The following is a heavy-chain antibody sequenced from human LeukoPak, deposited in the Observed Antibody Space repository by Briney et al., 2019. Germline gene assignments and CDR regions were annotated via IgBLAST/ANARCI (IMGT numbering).Heavy chain of an antibody. D-gene: IGHD1-26*01. V-gene: IGHV4-39*01. CDR2: IYYTGNT. Sequence: SETLSLTCTVSGVSISSSYSYWGWIRQPPGMGLEWIGSIYYTGNTYYNASLKSQVSISIDTSKNQFSLKLTSVTAAGTAVYYCARVSGATVYWGQGTLVTVSS. J-gene: IGHJ4*02. CDR1: GVSISSSYSY. CDR3: ARVSGATVY.